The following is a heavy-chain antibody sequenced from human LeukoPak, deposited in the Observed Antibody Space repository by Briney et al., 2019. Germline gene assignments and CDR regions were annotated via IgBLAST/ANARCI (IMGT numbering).Heavy chain of an antibody. V-gene: IGHV1-2*02. D-gene: IGHD2-21*02. CDR2: INPHSGVT. J-gene: IGHJ4*02. CDR1: GFTFTGYY. CDR3: VREGNELLSKNFDY. Sequence: ASVKASCKASGFTFTGYYIHWVRQAPGQGLEWMGYINPHSGVTNSPQKFQGRVTMTTDTSISAVYMELSSLISDDTAIYYCVREGNELLSKNFDYWGQGTLVTVSS.